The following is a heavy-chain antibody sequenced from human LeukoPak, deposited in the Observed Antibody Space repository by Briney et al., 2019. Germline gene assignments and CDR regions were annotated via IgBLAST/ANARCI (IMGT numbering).Heavy chain of an antibody. Sequence: SETLSLTCTVSGGSISSSSYYWGWIRQPPGKGLEWIGSIYCSGSTYYNPSLKSRVTISVDTSKNQFSLKLSSVTAADMAVYYCATSSGWPGTFDYWGQGTLVTVSS. CDR3: ATSSGWPGTFDY. D-gene: IGHD6-19*01. CDR2: IYCSGST. J-gene: IGHJ4*02. V-gene: IGHV4-39*07. CDR1: GGSISSSSYY.